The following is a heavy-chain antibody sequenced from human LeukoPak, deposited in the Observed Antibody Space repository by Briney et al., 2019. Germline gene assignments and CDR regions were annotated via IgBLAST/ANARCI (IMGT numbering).Heavy chain of an antibody. CDR2: ISYDGSNK. Sequence: GRSLRLSCAASGFTFSSYAMHWVRQAPGKGLEWVAVISYDGSNKYYADSVKGRFTISRDNSKNTLYLQMNSLRAEDTAVYYCARDGVAVAGFDYWGQGTQVTVSS. CDR3: ARDGVAVAGFDY. CDR1: GFTFSSYA. V-gene: IGHV3-30-3*01. J-gene: IGHJ4*02. D-gene: IGHD6-19*01.